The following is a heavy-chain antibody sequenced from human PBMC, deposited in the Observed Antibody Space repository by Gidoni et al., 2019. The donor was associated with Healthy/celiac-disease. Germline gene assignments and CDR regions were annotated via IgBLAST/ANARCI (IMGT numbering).Heavy chain of an antibody. CDR3: AIRGYSSGLDAFDI. CDR1: GYTFTGYY. Sequence: QVQLVQSGAEVKKPGDSVKVSCKASGYTFTGYYMHWVRKAPGQGLEWMGWINTTSGGTNYAQKFQGWVTMTRDTSISTAYMELSRLRSDDTAVYYCAIRGYSSGLDAFDIWGQGTMVTVSS. D-gene: IGHD6-19*01. V-gene: IGHV1-2*04. CDR2: INTTSGGT. J-gene: IGHJ3*02.